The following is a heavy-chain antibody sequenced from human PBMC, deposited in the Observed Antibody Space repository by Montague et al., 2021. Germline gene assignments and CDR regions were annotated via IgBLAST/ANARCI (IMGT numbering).Heavy chain of an antibody. D-gene: IGHD1-26*01. CDR1: GGSISSTAYY. CDR3: ARGLFGTVHGQYSGGWYYFDE. V-gene: IGHV4-39*07. J-gene: IGHJ4*02. CDR2: INHSGSA. Sequence: SETLSLTCAVSGGSISSTAYYWSWIRQPPGKGLVWIGNINHSGSAKYNPSLKNPVSISVATSNNQFFLDLISVTAADTAMYFCARGLFGTVHGQYSGGWYYFDEWGQGTMVTVSS.